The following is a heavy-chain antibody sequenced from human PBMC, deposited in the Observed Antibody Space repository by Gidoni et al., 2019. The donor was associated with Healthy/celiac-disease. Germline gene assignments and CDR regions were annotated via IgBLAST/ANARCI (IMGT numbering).Heavy chain of an antibody. CDR1: GFTFRSYG. D-gene: IGHD6-19*01. CDR2: IWYDGSNK. J-gene: IGHJ4*02. V-gene: IGHV3-33*01. Sequence: QVQLVESGGGVVQPGWSLRLSCAASGFTFRSYGMHWVRQAPGKGLEWVAVIWYDGSNKYYADSVKGRFTISRDNSKNTLYLQMNSLRAEDTAVYYCARDLGSGWYAAGGPDYWGQGTLVTVSS. CDR3: ARDLGSGWYAAGGPDY.